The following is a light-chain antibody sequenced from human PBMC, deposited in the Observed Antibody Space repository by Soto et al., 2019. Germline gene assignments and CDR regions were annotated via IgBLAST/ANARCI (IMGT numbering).Light chain of an antibody. J-gene: IGKJ2*01. CDR2: DAS. V-gene: IGKV3-15*01. CDR3: QQYNHWPQYT. Sequence: EIVMTQSPATLSASPGETVTLTCRASQSVGSILAWYQQKPGQAPRLLIYDASTMATGIPARFSGSGSGTEFTLIIMSLQSADFAISYCQQYNHWPQYTFGQGTKLEIK. CDR1: QSVGSI.